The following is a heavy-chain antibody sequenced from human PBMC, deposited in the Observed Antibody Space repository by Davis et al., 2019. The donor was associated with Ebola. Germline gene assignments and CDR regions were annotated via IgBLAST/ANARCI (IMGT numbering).Heavy chain of an antibody. CDR2: ISYDGSNK. CDR3: ARGRRVVVAATHYDGMDV. J-gene: IGHJ6*02. Sequence: PGGSPRLSCAASGFTFSSYAMHWVRQAPGKGLEWVAVISYDGSNKYYADSVKGRFTISRDNSKNTLYLQMNSLRAEDTAVYYCARGRRVVVAATHYDGMDVWGQGTTVNVSS. D-gene: IGHD2-15*01. V-gene: IGHV3-30-3*01. CDR1: GFTFSSYA.